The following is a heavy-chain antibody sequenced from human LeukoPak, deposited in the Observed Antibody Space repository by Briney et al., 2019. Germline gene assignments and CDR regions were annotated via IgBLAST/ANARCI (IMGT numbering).Heavy chain of an antibody. CDR3: ARGFSRQWLDNDAFDI. J-gene: IGHJ3*02. V-gene: IGHV4-34*01. Sequence: RASETLSLTCAVYGGSFSGYYWSWIRQPPGKGLEWIGEINHSGSTNYNPSLKSRVTISVDTSKNQFSLKLSSVTAADTAVYYCARGFSRQWLDNDAFDIWGQGTMVTVSS. CDR2: INHSGST. CDR1: GGSFSGYY. D-gene: IGHD6-19*01.